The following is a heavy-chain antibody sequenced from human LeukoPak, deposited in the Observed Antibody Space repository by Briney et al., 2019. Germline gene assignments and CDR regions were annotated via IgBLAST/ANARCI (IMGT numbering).Heavy chain of an antibody. D-gene: IGHD6-13*01. CDR1: GYTFTGYY. CDR3: ATRGIAAAGSSYYYGMDV. Sequence: ASVKVSCKASGYTFTGYYMHWVRQAPGQGLEWMGWINPNSGGTNYAQKFQGRVTMTRDTSISTAYMELSRLRSDDTAVYYCATRGIAAAGSSYYYGMDVWGQGTTVTVSS. J-gene: IGHJ6*02. CDR2: INPNSGGT. V-gene: IGHV1-2*02.